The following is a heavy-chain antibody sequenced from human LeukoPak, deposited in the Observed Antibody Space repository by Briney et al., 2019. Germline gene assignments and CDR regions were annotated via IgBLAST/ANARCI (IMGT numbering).Heavy chain of an antibody. J-gene: IGHJ4*02. V-gene: IGHV3-33*01. CDR3: ARDVVGSLDY. CDR2: IWSNGNNK. D-gene: IGHD2-15*01. Sequence: PGGSLRLSCAASGFLVSSCGMHWVRQAPGKGLEWVGVIWSNGNNKYYADSVKGRFTISRDNSKNTLYLQMDSLRAEDTAVYYCARDVVGSLDYWGLGTLVTVSS. CDR1: GFLVSSCG.